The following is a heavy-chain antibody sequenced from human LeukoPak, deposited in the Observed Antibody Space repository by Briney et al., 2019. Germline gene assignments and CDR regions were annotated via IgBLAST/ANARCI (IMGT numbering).Heavy chain of an antibody. D-gene: IGHD3-22*01. Sequence: ASVKVSCKASGYTFSGYYLHWVRQAPGQGLEWMGWINLNSGGTNSAQKFQGRVTMTRDTSIITAYMGLSRLRSDDTAVYFCARGYYDSSDYEYFQHWGQGTLVTVSS. CDR3: ARGYYDSSDYEYFQH. CDR2: INLNSGGT. CDR1: GYTFSGYY. V-gene: IGHV1-2*02. J-gene: IGHJ1*01.